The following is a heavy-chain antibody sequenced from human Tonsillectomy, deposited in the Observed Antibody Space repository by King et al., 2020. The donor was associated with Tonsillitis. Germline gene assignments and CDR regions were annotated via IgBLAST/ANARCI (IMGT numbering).Heavy chain of an antibody. V-gene: IGHV1-2*02. CDR3: SREALAFDY. CDR1: EYTFTDYY. Sequence: QLVQSGAEVKKPGASLKVSCKTSEYTFTDYYIHWVRQAPGQGLEWMGWVNPNSGGTNYAQKFQGRVTMTSDTSISTAYMELSRLRSYDMAVYYCSREALAFDYWGQGTLVTVSS. J-gene: IGHJ4*02. CDR2: VNPNSGGT.